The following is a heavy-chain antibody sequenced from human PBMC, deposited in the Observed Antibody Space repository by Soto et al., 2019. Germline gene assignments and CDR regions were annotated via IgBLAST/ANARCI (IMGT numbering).Heavy chain of an antibody. D-gene: IGHD5-18*01. Sequence: GGSLRLSCAASGFTFSRFSLSWVRPAPGKGLEWVSASSGSGGSTYYADSVKGRFTISRDNSKNTLYLQMNSLRAEDTAVYYCAHHVDTAMGSFDYWGQGTLVTVSS. CDR2: SSGSGGST. J-gene: IGHJ4*02. V-gene: IGHV3-23*01. CDR1: GFTFSRFS. CDR3: AHHVDTAMGSFDY.